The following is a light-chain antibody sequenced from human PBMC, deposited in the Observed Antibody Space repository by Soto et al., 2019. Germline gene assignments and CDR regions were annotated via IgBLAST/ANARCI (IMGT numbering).Light chain of an antibody. V-gene: IGKV3-20*01. J-gene: IGKJ1*01. Sequence: EIVLTQSPDTLSLSPGERATLSCRASQSVSSYYLAWYQQKPGQAPRLLIYDASNRATGIPDRFSGSGSGTDFTLTISRLEPEDFAVYYCQQYGSSGTFGQGTKV. CDR1: QSVSSYY. CDR3: QQYGSSGT. CDR2: DAS.